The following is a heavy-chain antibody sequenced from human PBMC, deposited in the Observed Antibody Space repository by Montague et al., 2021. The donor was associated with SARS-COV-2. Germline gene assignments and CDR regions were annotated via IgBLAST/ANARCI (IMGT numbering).Heavy chain of an antibody. Sequence: CAISGDSVAMMGARWSSDEHTPAIRLRRLVMSYYMSKWYNDYAVSVKSRITINPDTSKNQISLQLNSVTPEDTAVYYCARTSASSDYWVQGTLVTVSS. J-gene: IGHJ4*02. V-gene: IGHV6-1*01. D-gene: IGHD1-26*01. CDR3: ARTSASSDY. CDR1: GDSVAMMGAR. CDR2: SYYMSKWYN.